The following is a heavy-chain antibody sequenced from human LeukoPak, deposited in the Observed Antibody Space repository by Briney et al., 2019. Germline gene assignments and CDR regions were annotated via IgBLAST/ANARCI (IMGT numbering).Heavy chain of an antibody. CDR2: IKQDGSEK. D-gene: IGHD3-22*01. V-gene: IGHV3-7*01. CDR1: GFTFSSYW. CDR3: AGDLITMTPFRYYYYYGMDV. J-gene: IGHJ6*02. Sequence: GGSLRLSCAASGFTFSSYWMSWVRQAPGKGLEWVANIKQDGSEKYYVDSVKGRFTISRDNAKNSLYLQMNSLRAEDTAVYYCAGDLITMTPFRYYYYYGMDVWGQGTTVTVSS.